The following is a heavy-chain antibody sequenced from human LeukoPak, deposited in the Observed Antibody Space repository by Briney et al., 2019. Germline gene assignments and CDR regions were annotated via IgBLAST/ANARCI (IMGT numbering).Heavy chain of an antibody. CDR3: ARGNYGNFDY. V-gene: IGHV3-53*01. Sequence: GGSLGLSCAASGFXVSSNYIHWVRQAPGEGLEWVSVIYSGGSTYYADSVKGRFTISRDNSENTVSLQMDSLRAEDTAVYYCARGNYGNFDYLGQGTLVTVSS. J-gene: IGHJ4*02. CDR2: IYSGGST. D-gene: IGHD4-17*01. CDR1: GFXVSSNY.